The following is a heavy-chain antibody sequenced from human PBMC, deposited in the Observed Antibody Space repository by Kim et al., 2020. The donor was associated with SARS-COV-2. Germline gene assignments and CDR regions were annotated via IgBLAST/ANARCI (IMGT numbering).Heavy chain of an antibody. Sequence: TSYTPAPKSRVTISVDTSKNQFSLKLSSVTAADTAVYYWARGGPPGWFDPWGQGTLVTVSS. D-gene: IGHD5-12*01. V-gene: IGHV4-39*07. CDR2: T. J-gene: IGHJ5*02. CDR3: ARGGPPGWFDP.